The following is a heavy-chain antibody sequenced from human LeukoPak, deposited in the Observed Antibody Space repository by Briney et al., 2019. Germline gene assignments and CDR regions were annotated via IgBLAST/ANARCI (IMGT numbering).Heavy chain of an antibody. V-gene: IGHV5-51*01. CDR1: GYGISTYW. D-gene: IGHD6-13*01. CDR3: ARPPDSAAVSFYDAFDI. J-gene: IGHJ3*02. CDR2: SYPGDSDT. Sequence: HGSSPQFSCKGSGYGISTYWFGWVRQLPGEGLEWMGISYPGDSDTRYSPSFQGQVTISADKSVRPASLQWSSLKASDTAIYYCARPPDSAAVSFYDAFDIWGQGTMVTVSS.